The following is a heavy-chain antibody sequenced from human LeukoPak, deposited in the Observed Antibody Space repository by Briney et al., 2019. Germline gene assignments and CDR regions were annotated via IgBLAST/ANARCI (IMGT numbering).Heavy chain of an antibody. Sequence: GGSLRLSCSASGFTFSPYAMNWVRQAPGKGLEWVSGISGNGGSTHYADSVKGRFTISRDNSKTTLFLQMNSLGDEDTAVYFCARAKKGTPLPISYYYYAMDVWGRGTTVIVSS. CDR2: ISGNGGST. CDR3: ARAKKGTPLPISYYYYAMDV. J-gene: IGHJ6*02. V-gene: IGHV3-23*01. D-gene: IGHD3-10*01. CDR1: GFTFSPYA.